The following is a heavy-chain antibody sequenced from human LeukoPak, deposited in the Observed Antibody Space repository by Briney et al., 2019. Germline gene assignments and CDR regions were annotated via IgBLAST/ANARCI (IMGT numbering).Heavy chain of an antibody. Sequence: PSETLSLTCTVSGGSISSYYWNWIWQPPGKGLEWIGYIYYSGSTNYNPSLKSRVTISVDTSKNQFSLKLSSVTAADTAVYYCARCYGDPVPMDVWGKGTTVTVSP. D-gene: IGHD4-17*01. CDR3: ARCYGDPVPMDV. CDR2: IYYSGST. J-gene: IGHJ6*04. CDR1: GGSISSYY. V-gene: IGHV4-59*01.